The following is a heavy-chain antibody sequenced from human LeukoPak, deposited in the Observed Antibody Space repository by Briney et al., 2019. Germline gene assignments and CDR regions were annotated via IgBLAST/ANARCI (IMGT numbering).Heavy chain of an antibody. J-gene: IGHJ4*02. V-gene: IGHV4-39*07. CDR2: IYSDGTT. Sequence: SETLSLTCSVSGYSIRTRSYYWGWIRQPPGKGLEWIGSIYSDGTTYSNPSLESRVTLSMDPSKNHFSLKMRSVTADDTAMYYCARYCTSYTCILRGFDYWGQGALVTVSS. CDR1: GYSIRTRSYY. D-gene: IGHD2-8*01. CDR3: ARYCTSYTCILRGFDY.